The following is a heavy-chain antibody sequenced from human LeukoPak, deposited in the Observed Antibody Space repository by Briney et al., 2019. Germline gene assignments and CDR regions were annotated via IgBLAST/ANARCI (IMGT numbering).Heavy chain of an antibody. Sequence: GGSLRLSCAASGFTFSTYIMNWVRQTPGKGLEWVSSIGTSTSYIYYADSVKGRFTISRDNAKNTVYLQMNSLRAEDTAVYYCVRDWGYDSSGYWQKYFDTWGQGTLVTVSS. CDR2: IGTSTSYI. D-gene: IGHD3-22*01. CDR3: VRDWGYDSSGYWQKYFDT. V-gene: IGHV3-21*01. J-gene: IGHJ4*02. CDR1: GFTFSTYI.